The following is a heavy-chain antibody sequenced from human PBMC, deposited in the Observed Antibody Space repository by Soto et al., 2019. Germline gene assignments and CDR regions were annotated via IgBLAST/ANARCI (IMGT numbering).Heavy chain of an antibody. V-gene: IGHV2-5*02. CDR3: AHRVLRTVFGLVTTTAIYFDF. J-gene: IGHJ4*02. D-gene: IGHD3-3*01. CDR2: IYWDDDK. CDR1: GFSLTTSGVG. Sequence: ESGPTVVRPTETLTLTCRFSGFSLTTSGVGVGWIRQSPGKAPEWLALIYWDDDKRYSASLKSRLTITKDTSKNQVVLTVSDLDTTDTATYYCAHRVLRTVFGLVTTTAIYFDFWGQGTPVAVSS.